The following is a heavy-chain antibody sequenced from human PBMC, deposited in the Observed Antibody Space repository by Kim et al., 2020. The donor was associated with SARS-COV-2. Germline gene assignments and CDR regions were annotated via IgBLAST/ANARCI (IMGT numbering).Heavy chain of an antibody. J-gene: IGHJ4*02. Sequence: SETLSLTCTVSGYSISIFYYCCFILHPPVKLLYCIFIIYHSGSTYYNPSLKSLVTISVDTSKNQFSLKLSSVTAADTAVYYCARVGRGVVPAAIDYWGQGTLVTVSS. CDR1: GYSISIFYY. CDR3: ARVGRGVVPAAIDY. CDR2: IYHSGST. V-gene: IGHV4-38-2*02. D-gene: IGHD2-2*01.